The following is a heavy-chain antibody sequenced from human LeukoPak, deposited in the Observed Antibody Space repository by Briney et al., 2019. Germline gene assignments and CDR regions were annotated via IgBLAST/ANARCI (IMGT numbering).Heavy chain of an antibody. J-gene: IGHJ4*02. D-gene: IGHD3-22*01. Sequence: ASVKVSCKVSGYTLTELSMHWVRQAPGKGLEWMGGYDPADGETIYAQKFQGRVTMTEDTSTDTAYMELSSLRSEDTAVYYCVTQLSSGWPLRHLPFDYWGQGTLVTVSS. CDR3: VTQLSSGWPLRHLPFDY. CDR1: GYTLTELS. CDR2: YDPADGET. V-gene: IGHV1-24*01.